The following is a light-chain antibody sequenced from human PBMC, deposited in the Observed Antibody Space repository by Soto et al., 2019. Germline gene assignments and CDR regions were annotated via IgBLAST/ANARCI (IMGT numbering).Light chain of an antibody. CDR1: ETVATN. J-gene: IGKJ1*01. CDR3: QQYFERPPMT. CDR2: GAS. V-gene: IGKV3-15*01. Sequence: VMTQSPATLSVSPGERATLSCWASETVATNLAWYQQKPGQAPRLLISGASTRAAGISDRFRGSGSGTEFTLTIRSLRSEDSAIYSCQQYFERPPMTFEQGTKVEI.